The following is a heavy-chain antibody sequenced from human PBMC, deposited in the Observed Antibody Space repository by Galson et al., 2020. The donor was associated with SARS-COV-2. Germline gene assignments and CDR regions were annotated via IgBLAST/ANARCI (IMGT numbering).Heavy chain of an antibody. Sequence: GESLKISCAASGFTFSSYSMNWVRQAPGKGLEWVSSISSSSSYIYYADSVKGRFTISRDNAKNSLYLQMNSLRAEDTAVYYCARDFGSSWYAHFDYGGQGTLVTVSS. D-gene: IGHD6-13*01. CDR1: GFTFSSYS. J-gene: IGHJ4*02. CDR3: ARDFGSSWYAHFDY. V-gene: IGHV3-21*01. CDR2: ISSSSSYI.